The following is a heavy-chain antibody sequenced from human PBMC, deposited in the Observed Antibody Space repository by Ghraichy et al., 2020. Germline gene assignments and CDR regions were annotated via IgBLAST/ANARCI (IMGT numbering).Heavy chain of an antibody. CDR3: ARGGSTSLSKTYYYGSGSYYYYYYYYMDV. D-gene: IGHD3-10*01. V-gene: IGHV4-34*01. CDR2: INHSGST. J-gene: IGHJ6*03. Sequence: SQTLSLTCAVYGGSFSGYYWSWIRQPPGKGLEWIGEINHSGSTNYNPSLKSRVTISVDTSKNQFSLKLSPVTAADTAVDYCARGGSTSLSKTYYYGSGSYYYYYYYYMDVWGKGTTVTVSS. CDR1: GGSFSGYY.